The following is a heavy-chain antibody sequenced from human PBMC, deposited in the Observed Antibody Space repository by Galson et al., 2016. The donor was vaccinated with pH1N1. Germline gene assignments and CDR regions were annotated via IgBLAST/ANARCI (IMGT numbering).Heavy chain of an antibody. CDR1: GYTFSNSW. V-gene: IGHV5-51*01. CDR3: ARHSTCSGGSCSPDS. CDR2: VFPGDSAT. Sequence: QSGAEVKKPGESLKISCKASGYTFSNSWIGWVRQRPGRGLEWMGVVFPGDSATRYSTSLQGHVILSADNSINTAYLQWGSLKASDTAVYYCARHSTCSGGSCSPDSWGQGTLVTVS. D-gene: IGHD2-15*01. J-gene: IGHJ4*02.